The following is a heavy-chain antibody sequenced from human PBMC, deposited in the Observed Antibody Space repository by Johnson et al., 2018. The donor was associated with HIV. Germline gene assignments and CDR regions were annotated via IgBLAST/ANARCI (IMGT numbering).Heavy chain of an antibody. CDR3: AKDSRRWGAFSDAFDI. Sequence: QMLLVESGGGVVQPGGSLRLSCAASGFTFSSYGMHWVRQAPGKALEWVAFIRYDGSNKYYSDSVKGRFTISRDNSKNTLYLQMNSLRAEDTAVYYCAKDSRRWGAFSDAFDIWGQGTMVTVSS. D-gene: IGHD1-26*01. CDR1: GFTFSSYG. V-gene: IGHV3-30*02. CDR2: IRYDGSNK. J-gene: IGHJ3*02.